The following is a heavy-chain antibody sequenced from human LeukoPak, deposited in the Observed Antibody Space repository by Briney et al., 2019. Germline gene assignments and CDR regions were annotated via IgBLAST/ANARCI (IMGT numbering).Heavy chain of an antibody. CDR2: ISSSSSYI. J-gene: IGHJ4*02. CDR3: ARDLWERPFDY. D-gene: IGHD1-26*01. CDR1: GFTFSSYS. Sequence: RGALRLSCAASGFTFSSYSMNWVRQAPGKGLEWVSSISSSSSYIYYADSVKGRFTIYRDNAKNSLYLQMNSLRAEDTAVYYCARDLWERPFDYWGQGTLVTVSS. V-gene: IGHV3-21*01.